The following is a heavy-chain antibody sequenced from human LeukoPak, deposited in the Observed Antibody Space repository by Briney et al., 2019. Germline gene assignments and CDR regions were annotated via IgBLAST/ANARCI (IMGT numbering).Heavy chain of an antibody. J-gene: IGHJ4*02. D-gene: IGHD3-3*01. V-gene: IGHV4-34*01. CDR1: GGSFSGYS. CDR2: INHSGGT. Sequence: SETLSLTCAVYGGSFSGYSWNWIRQPPGKGLEWIGEINHSGGTNYNPSLKSRVTISVDTSKKQFSLKLSSVTAADTAVYYCARQGGHTRFSTWDCDYWGQGTLVTVSS. CDR3: ARQGGHTRFSTWDCDY.